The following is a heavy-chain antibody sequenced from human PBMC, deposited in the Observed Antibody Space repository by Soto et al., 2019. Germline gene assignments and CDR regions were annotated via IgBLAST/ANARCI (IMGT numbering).Heavy chain of an antibody. CDR2: IYHRWST. V-gene: IGHV4-30-2*05. CDR3: AGGRGWSAPLNGFAP. CDR1: GGSISSCGYS. J-gene: IGHJ5*02. Sequence: LSLTCDVSGGSISSCGYSWSWIRHPPVTGLHCIGYIYHRWSTWYNTSLRSRVTISVDTSKKKFSLKLRPVTASGTAGYSCAGGRGWSAPLNGFAPGGKATLVTVSS. D-gene: IGHD6-19*01.